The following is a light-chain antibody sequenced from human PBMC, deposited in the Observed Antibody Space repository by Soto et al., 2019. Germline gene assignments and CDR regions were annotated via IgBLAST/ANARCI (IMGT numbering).Light chain of an antibody. CDR2: RAS. V-gene: IGKV3-15*01. CDR1: QSVSSN. Sequence: EIVMTQSPATLSVSPGERATLSCRASQSVSSNLAWYQQKPGQAPRLLIYRASTRATGIPARFSGSGSGTDFTLTISSLQSEDFAVYYCQQYKNWPRTFGQGTKVEIK. J-gene: IGKJ1*01. CDR3: QQYKNWPRT.